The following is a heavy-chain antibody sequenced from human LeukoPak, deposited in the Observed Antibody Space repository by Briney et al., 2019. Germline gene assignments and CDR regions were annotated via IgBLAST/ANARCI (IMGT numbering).Heavy chain of an antibody. V-gene: IGHV1-8*01. D-gene: IGHD3-9*01. CDR3: ARGEYYDILTGYPPPHY. J-gene: IGHJ4*02. Sequence: ASVKVSCKASGYTFTSYDINWVLQATGQGLEWMGWMNPNSGNTGYAQTFQGRVTMTRNTSISTAYIEVTSLRSEDTAGYYCARGEYYDILTGYPPPHYWGQGTLVTVSS. CDR1: GYTFTSYD. CDR2: MNPNSGNT.